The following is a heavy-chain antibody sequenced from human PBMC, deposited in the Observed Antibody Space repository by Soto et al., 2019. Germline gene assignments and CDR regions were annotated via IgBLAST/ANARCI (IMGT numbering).Heavy chain of an antibody. J-gene: IGHJ6*02. CDR1: GGTFSSYA. CDR3: ASPITIFGVVTPPYGMDV. Sequence: SVTVSCTASGGTFSSYAISWVRQAPGQGLEWMGGIIPIFGTANYAQKFQGRVTITADESTSTAYMELSSLRSEDMAVYYCASPITIFGVVTPPYGMDVWGQGTTVTVSS. CDR2: IIPIFGTA. D-gene: IGHD3-3*01. V-gene: IGHV1-69*13.